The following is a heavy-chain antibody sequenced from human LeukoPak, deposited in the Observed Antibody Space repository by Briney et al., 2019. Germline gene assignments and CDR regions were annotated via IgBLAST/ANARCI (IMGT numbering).Heavy chain of an antibody. Sequence: GSLRLSCAASGFTVSSNYMSWVRQAPGKGLEWVSVIYSGGSTYYADSVKGRFTISRDNSKNTLYLQMNSLRAEDTAVYYCARGVSMIVATRFDPWGQGTLVTVSS. D-gene: IGHD3-22*01. V-gene: IGHV3-53*05. CDR3: ARGVSMIVATRFDP. CDR2: IYSGGST. J-gene: IGHJ5*02. CDR1: GFTVSSNY.